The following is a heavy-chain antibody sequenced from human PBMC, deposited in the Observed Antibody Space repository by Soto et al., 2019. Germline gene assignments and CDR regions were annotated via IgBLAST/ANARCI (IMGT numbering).Heavy chain of an antibody. CDR2: IIPIFGTA. D-gene: IGHD3-9*01. CDR3: ARDYDILTGYYDAFDI. Sequence: VKVSCKASGGTFSSYAISWVRQAPGQGLEWMGGIIPIFGTANYAQKFQGRVTITADESTSTAYMELSSLRSEDTAVYYCARDYDILTGYYDAFDIWGQGTMVTVSS. V-gene: IGHV1-69*01. J-gene: IGHJ3*02. CDR1: GGTFSSYA.